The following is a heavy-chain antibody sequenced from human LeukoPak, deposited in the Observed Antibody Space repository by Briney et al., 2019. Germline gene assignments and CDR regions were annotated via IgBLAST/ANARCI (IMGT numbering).Heavy chain of an antibody. V-gene: IGHV3-7*05. Sequence: SGGSLRLSCAASGFTFSRYWMAWVRQAPGKGLEWVAHINEDGSEKNYVDPVKGRFTISRDNAENTVYLQMNRLRAEDTAVYYCVRDDYLGYWGQGTLVTVSS. J-gene: IGHJ4*02. CDR2: INEDGSEK. D-gene: IGHD3-16*01. CDR1: GFTFSRYW. CDR3: VRDDYLGY.